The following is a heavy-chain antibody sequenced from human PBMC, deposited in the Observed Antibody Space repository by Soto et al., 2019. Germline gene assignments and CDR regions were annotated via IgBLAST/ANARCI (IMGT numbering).Heavy chain of an antibody. V-gene: IGHV4-30-4*01. J-gene: IGHJ4*02. D-gene: IGHD1-20*01. CDR1: GGSISSGDYY. CDR2: IYYSGST. CDR3: ARALYLPLHPGITGISFYDY. Sequence: SETLSLTCTVSGGSISSGDYYWSWIRQPPGKGLEWIGYIYYSGSTYYNPSLKSRVTISVDTSKNQFSLKLSSVTAADTAVYYCARALYLPLHPGITGISFYDYWGQGTLVTVSS.